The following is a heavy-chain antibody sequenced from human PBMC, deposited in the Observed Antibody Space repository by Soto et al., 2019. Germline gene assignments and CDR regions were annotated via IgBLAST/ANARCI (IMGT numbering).Heavy chain of an antibody. CDR2: IVPLFGTT. J-gene: IGHJ3*02. V-gene: IGHV1-69*01. D-gene: IGHD6-6*01. CDR1: GGTFSSYT. Sequence: QVQLVQSGAEVKKPGSSVKVSCTASGGTFSSYTFSWVRQAPGQGLEWMGGIVPLFGTTNDAKIFQGRVTISADESTSTVYMELGSLRSEDSAMYYCARDGDVTSPRPRGAFDIWGQGTVITVSS. CDR3: ARDGDVTSPRPRGAFDI.